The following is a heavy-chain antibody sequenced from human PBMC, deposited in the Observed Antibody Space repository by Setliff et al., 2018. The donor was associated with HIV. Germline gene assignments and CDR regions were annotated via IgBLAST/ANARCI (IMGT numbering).Heavy chain of an antibody. CDR1: GYNFPNYD. CDR3: ARVGVDSQEYFQH. CDR2: IDSESGHP. D-gene: IGHD3-3*01. Sequence: ASVKVSCKASGYNFPNYDINWVRHAPGQGLEWMGWIDSESGHPTYVQAFTGRFVFSLDTSVSTAYLQINSLKAEDTAIYYCARVGVDSQEYFQHWGQGTLVTVSS. V-gene: IGHV7-4-1*02. J-gene: IGHJ1*01.